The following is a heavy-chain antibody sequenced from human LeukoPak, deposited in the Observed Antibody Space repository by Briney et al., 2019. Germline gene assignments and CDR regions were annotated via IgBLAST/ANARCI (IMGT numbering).Heavy chain of an antibody. CDR2: IIPIFGTA. J-gene: IGHJ4*02. Sequence: GASVKVSCKASGGTFSSYAISWVRQAPGQGLEWMGGIIPIFGTANYAQKFQGRVTITADKSTSTAYMELSSLRSEDTAVYYCARVNDILNGYYNGYFNYWGQGTLVTVSS. CDR1: GGTFSSYA. V-gene: IGHV1-69*06. D-gene: IGHD3-9*01. CDR3: ARVNDILNGYYNGYFNY.